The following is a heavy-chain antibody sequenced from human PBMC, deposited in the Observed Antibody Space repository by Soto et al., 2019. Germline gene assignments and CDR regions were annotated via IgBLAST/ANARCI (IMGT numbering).Heavy chain of an antibody. D-gene: IGHD3-10*01. CDR2: INPNRGGT. V-gene: IGHV1-2*04. J-gene: IGHJ6*02. Sequence: ASVKVSCKASGYTFTGYYMHWVRQAPGQGLEWMGWINPNRGGTNYAQKFQGWVTMTRDTSISTAYMELSRLRSDDTAVYYCARDTVYSGSGSSSLLGYYYYGMDVWGQGTTVTVSS. CDR1: GYTFTGYY. CDR3: ARDTVYSGSGSSSLLGYYYYGMDV.